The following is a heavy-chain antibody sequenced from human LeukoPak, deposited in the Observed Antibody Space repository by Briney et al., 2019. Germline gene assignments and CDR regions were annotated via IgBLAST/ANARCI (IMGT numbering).Heavy chain of an antibody. CDR2: IKQDGSEK. D-gene: IGHD5-18*01. V-gene: IGHV3-7*03. CDR1: GFTFSSYW. CDR3: ARDIGGYSYGSFDY. Sequence: GGSLRLSCAASGFTFSSYWMSWVRQAPGKGLEWVANIKQDGSEKYYVDPVKGRFTISRDNAKNSLYLQMNSLRVEDTAVYYCARDIGGYSYGSFDYWGQGTLVTVSS. J-gene: IGHJ4*02.